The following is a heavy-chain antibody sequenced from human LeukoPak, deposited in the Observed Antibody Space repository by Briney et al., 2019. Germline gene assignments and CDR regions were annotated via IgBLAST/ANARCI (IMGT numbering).Heavy chain of an antibody. Sequence: GGSLRLSCAASGFTFTSYSMNWVRQAPGKGLEWVASISSSSSYIYYADSVKGRFTISRDNAKNSLYLQMNSLRAEDTAVYYCARDSYYDILTGYTRDAFDIWVHGTMVTVSS. CDR1: GFTFTSYS. CDR2: ISSSSSYI. CDR3: ARDSYYDILTGYTRDAFDI. V-gene: IGHV3-21*01. J-gene: IGHJ3*02. D-gene: IGHD3-9*01.